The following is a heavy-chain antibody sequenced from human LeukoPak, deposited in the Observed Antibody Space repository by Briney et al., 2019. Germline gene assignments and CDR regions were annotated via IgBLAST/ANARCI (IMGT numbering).Heavy chain of an antibody. V-gene: IGHV1-18*01. CDR2: ISAYNGNT. Sequence: ASVKASCKASGYTFTSYGISWVRQAPGQGLEWMGWISAYNGNTNYAQKLQGRVTMTTDISTSTAYMELRSLRSDDTAVYYCARAGTYDFWSGYLRGHFDYWGQGTLVTVSS. CDR1: GYTFTSYG. J-gene: IGHJ4*02. D-gene: IGHD3-3*01. CDR3: ARAGTYDFWSGYLRGHFDY.